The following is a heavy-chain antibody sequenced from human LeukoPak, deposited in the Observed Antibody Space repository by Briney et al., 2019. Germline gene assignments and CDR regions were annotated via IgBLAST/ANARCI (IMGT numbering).Heavy chain of an antibody. CDR2: IYPNSGGT. J-gene: IGHJ4*02. CDR1: GYTFTGHY. CDR3: ARDPGIAAAGKVY. D-gene: IGHD6-13*01. V-gene: IGHV1-2*06. Sequence: ASLKASCKASGYTFTGHYIPWVRQAPGQGLEWMGRIYPNSGGTNYARSFQGRDTLTRDTSISTAYMELSRLRSDDTAVYYCARDPGIAAAGKVYWGQGTLVTVSS.